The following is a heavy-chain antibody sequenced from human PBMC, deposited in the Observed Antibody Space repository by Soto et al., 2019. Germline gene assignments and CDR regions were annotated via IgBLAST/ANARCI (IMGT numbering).Heavy chain of an antibody. J-gene: IGHJ5*02. Sequence: EVQLLESGGGLVQPGGSLRLSCAASGFTFASYTMTWVRQAPGKGLEWVSVISGRAGNTYYADSVKGRFTISRDNSKNTLYLYMSRLRAEDTALYYCAKDRYCSSTSCSSLKSWGQGTLVTVSS. CDR3: AKDRYCSSTSCSSLKS. CDR2: ISGRAGNT. D-gene: IGHD2-2*01. CDR1: GFTFASYT. V-gene: IGHV3-23*01.